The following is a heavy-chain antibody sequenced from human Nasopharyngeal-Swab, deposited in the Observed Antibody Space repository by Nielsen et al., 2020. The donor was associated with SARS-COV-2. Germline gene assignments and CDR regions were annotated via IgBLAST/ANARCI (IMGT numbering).Heavy chain of an antibody. D-gene: IGHD6-13*01. Sequence: SETLSLTCTVSGGSISSSNYYWGWIRQPPGKGLEWIWSIYYTGSTYYNPSLKSRVTISVDTSRHQFSLRLSSVTAADTAVFYCASLYSSSWFHFDHWGQGTLVTVSS. CDR1: GGSISSSNYY. CDR2: IYYTGST. CDR3: ASLYSSSWFHFDH. V-gene: IGHV4-39*01. J-gene: IGHJ4*02.